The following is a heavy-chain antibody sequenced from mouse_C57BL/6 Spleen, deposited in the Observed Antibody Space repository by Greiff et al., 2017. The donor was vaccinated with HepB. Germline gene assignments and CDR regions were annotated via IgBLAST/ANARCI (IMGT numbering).Heavy chain of an antibody. J-gene: IGHJ4*01. CDR1: GYTFTSYW. CDR3: ARFSHYYGSSYDAMDY. D-gene: IGHD1-1*01. V-gene: IGHV1-55*01. Sequence: VQLQQPGAELVKPGASVKMSCKASGYTFTSYWITWVKQRPGQGLEWIGDIYPGSGSTNYNEKFKSKATLTVDTSSSTAYMQLSSLTSEDSAVYYCARFSHYYGSSYDAMDYWGQGTSVTVSS. CDR2: IYPGSGST.